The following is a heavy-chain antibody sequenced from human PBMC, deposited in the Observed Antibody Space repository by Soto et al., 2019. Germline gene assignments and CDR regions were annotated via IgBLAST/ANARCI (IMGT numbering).Heavy chain of an antibody. CDR3: AKTPGVITVISAFDH. V-gene: IGHV3-23*01. J-gene: IGHJ4*02. Sequence: PGGSLRLSCVASGFTFSKHALAWVRQAPGKGLEWVSAISGSGASTYDSDSVKGRFVISRDNSNNTLYLQMNSLKAEDTAVYYCAKTPGVITVISAFDHWSQGTPVTVSS. CDR2: ISGSGAST. D-gene: IGHD2-21*01. CDR1: GFTFSKHA.